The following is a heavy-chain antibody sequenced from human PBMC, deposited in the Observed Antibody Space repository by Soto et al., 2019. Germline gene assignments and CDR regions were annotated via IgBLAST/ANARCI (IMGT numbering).Heavy chain of an antibody. CDR3: ARQAQDDYDECGWFDP. J-gene: IGHJ5*02. V-gene: IGHV4-39*01. D-gene: IGHD4-17*01. Sequence: QLQLQESGPGLVKPSETLSLTCTVSGGSISSSSYYWGWIRQPPGKGLEWIGSIYYSGSTYYNPSLNSRVTISVDSSKNQSSLKLCSVTAADTAVYYCARQAQDDYDECGWFDPWGQGTLVTVSS. CDR2: IYYSGST. CDR1: GGSISSSSYY.